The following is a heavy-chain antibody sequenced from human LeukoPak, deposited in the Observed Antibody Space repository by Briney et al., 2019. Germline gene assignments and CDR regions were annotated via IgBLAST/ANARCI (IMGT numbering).Heavy chain of an antibody. V-gene: IGHV3-21*01. J-gene: IGHJ4*02. D-gene: IGHD4-17*01. CDR3: ARITTVTHHLDY. CDR1: GFTFSSYS. CDR2: ITRSSSYI. Sequence: PGGSLRLSCAASGFTFSSYSMNWVRQAPGKGLEWVSSITRSSSYIYYADSVKGRFTISRDNAKKSLYLQMNSLRAEDTAVYYCARITTVTHHLDYWGQGTLVTVSS.